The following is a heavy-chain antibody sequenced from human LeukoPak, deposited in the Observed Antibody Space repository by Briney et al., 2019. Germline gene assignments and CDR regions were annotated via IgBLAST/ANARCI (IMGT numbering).Heavy chain of an antibody. D-gene: IGHD3-10*01. CDR3: ARESASGSGSYSLAFDI. V-gene: IGHV4-59*01. Sequence: SETLSLTCTVSGGSISSYYWSWIRQPPGKGLEWIGYIYYSGSTNYNPSLKSRVTISVDTSKNQFSLKLSSVTAADTPVYYCARESASGSGSYSLAFDIWGQGTMVIVSS. CDR2: IYYSGST. CDR1: GGSISSYY. J-gene: IGHJ3*02.